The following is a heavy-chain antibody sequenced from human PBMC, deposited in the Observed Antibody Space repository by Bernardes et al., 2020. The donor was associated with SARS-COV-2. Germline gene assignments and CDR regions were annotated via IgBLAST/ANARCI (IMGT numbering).Heavy chain of an antibody. CDR3: VKMTSGWYGAFDD. J-gene: IGHJ4*02. Sequence: DAKNKFYLDSLRDRSTISRDNSKNTLYLQVNSLRPEDTAMYYCVKMTSGWYGAFDDWGQGTRVTVSS. D-gene: IGHD6-19*01. V-gene: IGHV3-30*02. CDR2: DAKNK.